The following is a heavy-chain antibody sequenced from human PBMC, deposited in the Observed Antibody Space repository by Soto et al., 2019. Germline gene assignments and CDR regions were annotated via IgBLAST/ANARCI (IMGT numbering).Heavy chain of an antibody. V-gene: IGHV3-30*03. J-gene: IGHJ4*02. CDR1: GFTFSSYG. D-gene: IGHD6-13*01. Sequence: GGSLRLSCAASGFTFSSYGMHWVRQAPGKGLEWVAVISYDGSNKYYADSVKGRFTISRDNSKNTLYLQMNSLRAEDTAVYYCARASGIAAAGRLSDYWGQGTLVTVPQ. CDR2: ISYDGSNK. CDR3: ARASGIAAAGRLSDY.